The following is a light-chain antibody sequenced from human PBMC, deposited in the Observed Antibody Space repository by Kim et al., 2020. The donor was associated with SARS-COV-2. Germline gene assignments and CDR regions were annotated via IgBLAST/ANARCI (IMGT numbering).Light chain of an antibody. V-gene: IGLV2-11*01. CDR1: SSDVGGYNY. Sequence: VTISCTGTSSDVGGYNYVSWYQQHPGKAPKLMIYDVSKRPSGVPDRFSGSKSGNTASLTVSGLQAEDEADYYCCSYAGSYTFPYVFGTGTKVTVL. CDR2: DVS. CDR3: CSYAGSYTFPYV. J-gene: IGLJ1*01.